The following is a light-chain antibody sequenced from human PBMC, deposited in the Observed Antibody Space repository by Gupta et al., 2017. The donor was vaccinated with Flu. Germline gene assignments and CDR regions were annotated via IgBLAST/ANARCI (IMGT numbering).Light chain of an antibody. V-gene: IGLV3-9*01. Sequence: SYALTQPRSVSVALGQTARISCGGDNIGSRTVHWYQQKPGQAPGLILYRDNKRPSGVAGHVSASDSADTVTMTVNSAEGGDEYYYYSPKWNYTTVVFGGGTKLTVL. CDR3: PKWNYTTVV. J-gene: IGLJ3*02. CDR2: RDN. CDR1: NIGSRT.